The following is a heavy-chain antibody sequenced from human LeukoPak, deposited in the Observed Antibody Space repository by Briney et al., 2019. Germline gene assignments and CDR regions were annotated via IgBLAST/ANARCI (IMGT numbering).Heavy chain of an antibody. D-gene: IGHD3-3*01. V-gene: IGHV4-59*01. CDR2: IYYSGST. Sequence: SETLSLTCTVSGGSISSYYWSWIRQPPGKGLEWIGYIYYSGSTNYNPSLKSRVTISVDTSKNQFSLKLSSVTAAVTAVYYCARDSSPYDFWSGYYPHAYNMDVWGKGTTVTVSS. J-gene: IGHJ6*03. CDR3: ARDSSPYDFWSGYYPHAYNMDV. CDR1: GGSISSYY.